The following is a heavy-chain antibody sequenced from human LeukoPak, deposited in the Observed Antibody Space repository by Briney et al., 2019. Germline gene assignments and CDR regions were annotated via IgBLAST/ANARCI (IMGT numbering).Heavy chain of an antibody. CDR1: GFTFVDYA. V-gene: IGHV3-9*01. D-gene: IGHD3-16*02. Sequence: PGGSLRLSCAASGFTFVDYAMHWVRQAPGKGLEWVSGISWNSGSIGYADSVKGRFTISRDNAKNSLYLQMNSLRAEDTALYYCAKGLGGVIVTPIDYWGQGTLVTVSS. J-gene: IGHJ4*02. CDR3: AKGLGGVIVTPIDY. CDR2: ISWNSGSI.